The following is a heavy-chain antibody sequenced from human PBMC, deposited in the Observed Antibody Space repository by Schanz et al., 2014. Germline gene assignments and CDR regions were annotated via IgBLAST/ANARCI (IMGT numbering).Heavy chain of an antibody. Sequence: VQLVESGGVVVQPGGSLRLSCAASGFTFDDYTMHWVRQAPGKGLEWVSLITWDGGITYYAYSLKGRFTISRDNSKTSLYLQMNSLRTEDTALYYCAKGAVEMSTGLGGSWGQGTLVTVSS. CDR3: AKGAVEMSTGLGGS. J-gene: IGHJ5*02. D-gene: IGHD3-16*01. CDR2: ITWDGGIT. CDR1: GFTFDDYT. V-gene: IGHV3-43*01.